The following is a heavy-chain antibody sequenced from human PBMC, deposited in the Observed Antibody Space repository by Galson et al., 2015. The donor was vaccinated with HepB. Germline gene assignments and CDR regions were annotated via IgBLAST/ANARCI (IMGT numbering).Heavy chain of an antibody. J-gene: IGHJ4*02. D-gene: IGHD1-26*01. V-gene: IGHV3-43*01. CDR1: GFTFNDYF. CDR2: ISGDGGTT. CDR3: AKDISGSIDY. Sequence: SLRLSCAASGFTFNDYFMHWVRQAPGKGLEWVSLISGDGGTTHYADSVKGRFTISRDNSKNSLYLQMNSLRTEDTALYYCAKDISGSIDYWGQGTLVTVSS.